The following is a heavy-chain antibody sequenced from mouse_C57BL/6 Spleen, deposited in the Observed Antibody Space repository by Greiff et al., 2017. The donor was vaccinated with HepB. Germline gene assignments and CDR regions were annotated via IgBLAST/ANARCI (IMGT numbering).Heavy chain of an antibody. CDR3: ARDYGSSSRYFDV. Sequence: QVQLQQSGAELVRPGTSVKLSCKASGYTFTSYWMHWVKQRPGQGLEWIGVIDPSDSYTNYNQKFKGKATLTVDTSSSTAYMQLSSLTSEDSAVYYCARDYGSSSRYFDVWGTGTTVTVSS. CDR2: IDPSDSYT. J-gene: IGHJ1*03. D-gene: IGHD1-1*01. CDR1: GYTFTSYW. V-gene: IGHV1-59*01.